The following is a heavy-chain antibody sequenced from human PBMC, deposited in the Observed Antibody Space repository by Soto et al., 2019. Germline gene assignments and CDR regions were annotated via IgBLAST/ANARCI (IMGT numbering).Heavy chain of an antibody. Sequence: SGPTLVNPTQTLTLTCTFSGFSLSTSGVGVGWIRQPPGKALEWLALIYWHGDKRYSPSLNSRLTITKDTSKNQVVLTMTDMDPVDTATYYCAHSARYYDILTGQYFTLNIDYWGLGTLVTVSS. J-gene: IGHJ4*02. CDR1: GFSLSTSGVG. CDR2: IYWHGDK. CDR3: AHSARYYDILTGQYFTLNIDY. V-gene: IGHV2-5*01. D-gene: IGHD3-9*01.